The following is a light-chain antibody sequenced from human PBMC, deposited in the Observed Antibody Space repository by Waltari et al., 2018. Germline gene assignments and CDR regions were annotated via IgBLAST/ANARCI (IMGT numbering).Light chain of an antibody. V-gene: IGKV2-29*02. CDR2: EVS. Sequence: DIVMTQTPLSLSVTPGQPASISCKSSQCLLHSDGKTYLYWYLQKPGQSPQLLIYEVSSRLSGVPDRFSGSGSGTDFTLKISRVEAEDVGVYYCMQGIYLQNTFGQGTKLEIK. CDR1: QCLLHSDGKTY. J-gene: IGKJ2*01. CDR3: MQGIYLQNT.